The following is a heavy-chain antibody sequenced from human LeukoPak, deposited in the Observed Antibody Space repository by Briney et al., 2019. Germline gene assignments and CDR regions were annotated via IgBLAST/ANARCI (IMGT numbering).Heavy chain of an antibody. V-gene: IGHV4-39*07. Sequence: SETLSLTCTVSGGSISSSSYYWGWIRQPPGKGLEWIGSIYYSGSTYYNPSLKSRVTISVDTSKNQFSLKLSSVTAADTAVYYCATRPELSGLDDWFVPWGQGTLVTVSS. D-gene: IGHD1-26*01. CDR3: ATRPELSGLDDWFVP. CDR1: GGSISSSSYY. J-gene: IGHJ5*02. CDR2: IYYSGST.